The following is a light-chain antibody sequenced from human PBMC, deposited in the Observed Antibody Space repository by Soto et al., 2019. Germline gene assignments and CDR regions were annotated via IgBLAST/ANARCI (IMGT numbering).Light chain of an antibody. J-gene: IGKJ2*01. V-gene: IGKV3-20*01. CDR1: QSVSSSSY. Sequence: EIVLTKSPGTLSLSPGERATLSCRASQSVSSSSYLAWYQQKPGQAPRLLIYGASSRATGIPDRFSSSGSATDFTLTIRRLEPEDVAVYYCRQYGSSPSYTFGQGTKLEIK. CDR3: RQYGSSPSYT. CDR2: GAS.